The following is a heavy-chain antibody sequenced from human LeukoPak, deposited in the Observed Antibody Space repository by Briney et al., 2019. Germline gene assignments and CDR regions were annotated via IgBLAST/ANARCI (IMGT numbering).Heavy chain of an antibody. CDR2: IRYDGSNK. D-gene: IGHD3-3*01. CDR3: AKTYYDFWKYYFDY. CDR1: GFTFSSYG. Sequence: TGGSLRLSCAASGFTFSSYGMHWVRQAPGKGLEWVAFIRYDGSNKYYADSMKGRFTISRDNSKNTLYLQMNSLRAEDTAVYYCAKTYYDFWKYYFDYWGQGTLVTVSS. J-gene: IGHJ4*02. V-gene: IGHV3-30*02.